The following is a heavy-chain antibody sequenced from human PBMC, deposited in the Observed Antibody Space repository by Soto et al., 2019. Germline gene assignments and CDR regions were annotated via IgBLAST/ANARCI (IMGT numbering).Heavy chain of an antibody. V-gene: IGHV4-59*01. D-gene: IGHD3-16*01. CDR2: IYYSGST. Sequence: SSETLSLTCTVSGGSISSYYWSWIRQPPGKGLEWIGYIYYSGSTNYNPSLKSRVTISVDTSKNQFSLKLSSVTAADTAVYYCARRYGGNFDYSGPGPLVTVSS. CDR3: ARRYGGNFDY. J-gene: IGHJ4*02. CDR1: GGSISSYY.